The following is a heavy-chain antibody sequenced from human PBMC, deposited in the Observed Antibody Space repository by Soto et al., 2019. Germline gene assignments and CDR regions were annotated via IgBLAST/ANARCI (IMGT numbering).Heavy chain of an antibody. CDR3: ARGLVRGVIIAGVDY. CDR2: INHSGST. CDR1: GGSFSGYY. J-gene: IGHJ4*02. D-gene: IGHD3-10*01. Sequence: QVQLQQWGAGLLKPSETLSLTCAVYGGSFSGYYWSWIRQPPGKGLEWIGEINHSGSTNYNPSLKSRVTISVDTSKNQCSLKLSSVTAADTAVYYCARGLVRGVIIAGVDYWGQGTLVTVSS. V-gene: IGHV4-34*01.